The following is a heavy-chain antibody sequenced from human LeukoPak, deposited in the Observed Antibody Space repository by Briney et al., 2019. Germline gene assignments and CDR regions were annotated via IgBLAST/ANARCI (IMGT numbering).Heavy chain of an antibody. J-gene: IGHJ6*02. V-gene: IGHV1-18*01. CDR1: GFTFTRYS. D-gene: IGHD2-8*01. CDR3: ARVVRSDSFDYDYYYAMDV. CDR2: ISDYNGNT. Sequence: ASVKVSCKASGFTFTRYSITWVRQAPGKGHEWMGWISDYNGNTNYARKYQGRVTMTTDTSTRTAYMELRSLRSDDTAEYYCARVVRSDSFDYDYYYAMDVWGQGTTVTVSS.